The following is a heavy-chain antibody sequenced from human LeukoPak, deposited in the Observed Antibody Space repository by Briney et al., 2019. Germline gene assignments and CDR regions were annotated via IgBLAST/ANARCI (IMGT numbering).Heavy chain of an antibody. D-gene: IGHD1-26*01. CDR3: ARRGGSPLGAFDI. CDR1: GGSISSYY. Sequence: SETPSLTCTVSGGSISSYYWSWIRQPPGKGLEWIGYIYYSESANYNPSLKSRVTISVDTSKNQFSLKLSSVTAADTAVYYCARRGGSPLGAFDIWGQGTMVTVSS. CDR2: IYYSESA. V-gene: IGHV4-59*01. J-gene: IGHJ3*02.